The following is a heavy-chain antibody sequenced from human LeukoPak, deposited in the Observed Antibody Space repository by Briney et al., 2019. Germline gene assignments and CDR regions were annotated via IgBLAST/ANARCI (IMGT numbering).Heavy chain of an antibody. J-gene: IGHJ4*02. D-gene: IGHD5-18*01. CDR3: ARDRGYSYNDY. CDR1: GFTFSSYT. V-gene: IGHV3-30-3*01. CDR2: ISYDGSNK. Sequence: PGGSLRLSCAASGFTFSSYTMNWVRQAPGKGLEWVAVISYDGSNKYYADSVKGRFTISRDNSKNTLYLQMNSLRAEDTAVYYCARDRGYSYNDYWGQGTLVTVSS.